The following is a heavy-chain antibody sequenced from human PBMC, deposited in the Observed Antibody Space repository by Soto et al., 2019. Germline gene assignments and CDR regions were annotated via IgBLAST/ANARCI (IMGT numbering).Heavy chain of an antibody. CDR1: GYTFTSYG. Sequence: ASVKVSCKASGYTFTSYGISWVRQAPGQGLEWMGWISAYNGNTNYAQKLQGRVTMTTDTSTSTAYMELRSLRSDDTAVYYCARVLEITIPSGGLIAAIPVGPGMDVWGQGTTVTVSS. J-gene: IGHJ6*02. D-gene: IGHD3-16*02. CDR3: ARVLEITIPSGGLIAAIPVGPGMDV. V-gene: IGHV1-18*01. CDR2: ISAYNGNT.